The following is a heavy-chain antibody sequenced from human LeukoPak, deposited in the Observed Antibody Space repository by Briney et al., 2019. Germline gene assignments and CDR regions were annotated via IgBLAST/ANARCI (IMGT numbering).Heavy chain of an antibody. Sequence: GASVKVSCKASGYTFTGYYIHWVRQAPGQGLEWMGWINPNSGGTNYAQNFQGRVTMTRDTSISTAYMELSSLRSDDTAVYFCARDWGSSGYYYWGQGTLVTVSS. CDR2: INPNSGGT. V-gene: IGHV1-2*02. D-gene: IGHD3-22*01. CDR1: GYTFTGYY. CDR3: ARDWGSSGYYY. J-gene: IGHJ4*02.